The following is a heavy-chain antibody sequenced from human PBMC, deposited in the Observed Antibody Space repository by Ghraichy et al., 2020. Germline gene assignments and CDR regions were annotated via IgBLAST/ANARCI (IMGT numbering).Heavy chain of an antibody. CDR2: ITGSGLHT. CDR1: GFSFRDSA. D-gene: IGHD2-8*01. CDR3: AKFLMLYYFDS. Sequence: GESLNISCVASGFSFRDSAMTWVRQAPGKGLEWVAAITGSGLHTYYADSVKGRFTVSRDNSESTVHLQMDSLRADDTAVYFCAKFLMLYYFDSCGQGTLVTVSS. J-gene: IGHJ4*02. V-gene: IGHV3-23*01.